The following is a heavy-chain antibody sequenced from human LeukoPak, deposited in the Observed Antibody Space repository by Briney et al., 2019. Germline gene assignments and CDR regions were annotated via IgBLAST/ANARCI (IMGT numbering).Heavy chain of an antibody. V-gene: IGHV2-5*02. Sequence: SGPTLAHPSPALTLTCTFSGFSRRTSGVGVGWIRQPQVKALEWLALNYWDDDKRYITSLKSRPTSTKDTSKNQVVLTMTNMDSVDTATYYCAHRRYCSGGNCNAFTVGFDYWGQGTRVTVSS. D-gene: IGHD2-15*01. CDR2: NYWDDDK. J-gene: IGHJ4*02. CDR3: AHRRYCSGGNCNAFTVGFDY. CDR1: GFSRRTSGVG.